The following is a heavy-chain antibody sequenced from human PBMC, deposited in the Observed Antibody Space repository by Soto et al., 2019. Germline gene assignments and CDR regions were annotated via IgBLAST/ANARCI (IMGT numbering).Heavy chain of an antibody. J-gene: IGHJ6*02. CDR1: GFTFSIHS. Sequence: GGSLRLSCAASGFTFSIHSMNWVRQAPGKGLEWVSSISSRSSYIYYADSVKGRFTISRDNAKNSLYMQMNSLRAEDTAVYYCARGDVGDYYGMDVWGQGTTVTVSS. CDR2: ISSRSSYI. D-gene: IGHD3-16*01. CDR3: ARGDVGDYYGMDV. V-gene: IGHV3-21*01.